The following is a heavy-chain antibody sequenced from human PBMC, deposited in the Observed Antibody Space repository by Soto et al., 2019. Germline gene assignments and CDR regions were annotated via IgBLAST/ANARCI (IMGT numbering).Heavy chain of an antibody. CDR3: AREGLYGGNSIDAFDI. D-gene: IGHD4-17*01. CDR1: GGSISSHY. Sequence: SETLSLTCTVSGGSISSHYWSWIRQSPKKGLEWIGYIYYSGGTNYNPSLKSRVTISVDTSKNQFSRKVNSVTAADTAVYYCAREGLYGGNSIDAFDIWGQGTMVTVSS. J-gene: IGHJ3*02. V-gene: IGHV4-59*11. CDR2: IYYSGGT.